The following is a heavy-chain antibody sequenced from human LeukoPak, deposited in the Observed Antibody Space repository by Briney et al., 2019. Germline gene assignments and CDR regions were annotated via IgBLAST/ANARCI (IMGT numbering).Heavy chain of an antibody. CDR2: IYYSGST. CDR1: GGSISSGGYY. CDR3: ARDNPPRDGYNLYY. D-gene: IGHD5-24*01. J-gene: IGHJ4*02. Sequence: SETLSLTCTVSGGSISSGGYYWSWIRQHPGKGLEWIGYIYYSGSTYYNPSLKSRVTISVDTSKNQFSLKLSSVTAADTAVYYCARDNPPRDGYNLYYWGQGTLVTVSS. V-gene: IGHV4-31*03.